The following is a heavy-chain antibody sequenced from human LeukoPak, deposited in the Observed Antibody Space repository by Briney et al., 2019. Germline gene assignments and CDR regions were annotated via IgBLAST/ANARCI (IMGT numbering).Heavy chain of an antibody. CDR3: ARSSTTTKYYYYGMDV. CDR2: ICYSGST. CDR1: GGSISSYY. V-gene: IGHV4-59*01. Sequence: SETLSLTCTVSGGSISSYYWSWIRQPPGKGLEWIGYICYSGSTNYNPSLKSRVTISVDTSKNQFSLKLSSVTAADTAVYYCARSSTTTKYYYYGMDVWGQGTTVTVSS. J-gene: IGHJ6*02. D-gene: IGHD2/OR15-2a*01.